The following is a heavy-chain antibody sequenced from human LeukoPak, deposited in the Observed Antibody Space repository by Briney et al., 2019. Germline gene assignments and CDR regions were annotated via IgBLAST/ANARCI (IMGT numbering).Heavy chain of an antibody. CDR1: GFTFSSYS. V-gene: IGHV3-7*01. Sequence: PGGSLRLSCAAPGFTFSSYSMSWVRQAPGKGLEWVANIKQDGSEKYYVDSVKGRFTVSRDNAKNSLYLQMNSLRAEDTAVYYCARDWEYWGQGTLVTVSS. J-gene: IGHJ4*02. CDR3: ARDWEY. CDR2: IKQDGSEK. D-gene: IGHD1-26*01.